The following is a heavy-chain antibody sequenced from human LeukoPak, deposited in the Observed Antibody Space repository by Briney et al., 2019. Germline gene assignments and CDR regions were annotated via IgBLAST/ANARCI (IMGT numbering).Heavy chain of an antibody. CDR1: GFTFSSYA. V-gene: IGHV3-23*01. J-gene: IGHJ4*02. CDR2: ISGSGGST. D-gene: IGHD6-13*01. Sequence: GGSLRLSCAASGFTFSSYAMSWVRQAPGKGLEWVSAISGSGGSTYYADSVKGRFTISRDNSKNTLYLQMNSLRAEDTAVYYCAKHLNSRSWYPGGHGGQGTLVTVFS. CDR3: AKHLNSRSWYPGGH.